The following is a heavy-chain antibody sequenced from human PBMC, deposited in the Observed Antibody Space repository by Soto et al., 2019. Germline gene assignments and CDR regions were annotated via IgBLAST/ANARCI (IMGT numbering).Heavy chain of an antibody. CDR3: TQIYGSGSWGWYFHS. J-gene: IGHJ4*02. V-gene: IGHV2-5*02. CDR1: GFSLTTTGVG. Sequence: QITLRESGPSLVKPTETLTLTCTFSGFSLTTTGVGVGWIRQPPVKALEWLAVVFWDHGERYSPSLKSRVTIAKDTSKNQVVLTITNMDPVDTATYYCTQIYGSGSWGWYFHSWGQGTLVTFSS. CDR2: VFWDHGE. D-gene: IGHD1-26*01.